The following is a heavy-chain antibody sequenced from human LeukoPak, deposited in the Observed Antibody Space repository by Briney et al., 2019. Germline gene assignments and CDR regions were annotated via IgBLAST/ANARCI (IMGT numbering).Heavy chain of an antibody. CDR1: GFTFSSYS. J-gene: IGHJ4*02. CDR2: ISSSSYI. CDR3: ARDYSSSWYRLSHFDY. Sequence: GGSLRLSCAASGFTFSSYSMNWVRQAPGKGLEWVSSISSSSYIYYADSVKGRFTISRDNAKNSLYLQMNSLRAEDTAVYYCARDYSSSWYRLSHFDYWGQRTLVTVSS. V-gene: IGHV3-21*01. D-gene: IGHD6-13*01.